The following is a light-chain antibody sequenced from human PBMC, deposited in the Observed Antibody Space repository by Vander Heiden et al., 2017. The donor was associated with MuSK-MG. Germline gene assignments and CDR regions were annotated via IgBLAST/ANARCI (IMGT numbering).Light chain of an antibody. CDR3: QQYDNHPLT. V-gene: IGKV1-33*01. J-gene: IGKJ4*01. Sequence: IQITHSPSSLSASVGDRVTFTCQASQDISNYLNWYQQKPGKAPSLVIYEASNLETGVPSRFSGSGSGTDFTFTISSLQPDDIATYYCQQYDNHPLTFGGGTKVEIK. CDR2: EAS. CDR1: QDISNY.